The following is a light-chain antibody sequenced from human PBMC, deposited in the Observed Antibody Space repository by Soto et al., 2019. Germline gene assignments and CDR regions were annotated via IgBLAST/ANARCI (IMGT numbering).Light chain of an antibody. V-gene: IGLV2-18*02. CDR2: EVS. CDR1: SSDVGSYNR. J-gene: IGLJ2*01. Sequence: QSALTQPPSVSGSPGQSVTISCTGTSSDVGSYNRVSWYQQPPGTAPKLMIYEVSNRPSGVPDRFSGSKSGNTASLIISGLQAEDEADYYCSSYTSSSTSVVFGGGTNSPS. CDR3: SSYTSSSTSVV.